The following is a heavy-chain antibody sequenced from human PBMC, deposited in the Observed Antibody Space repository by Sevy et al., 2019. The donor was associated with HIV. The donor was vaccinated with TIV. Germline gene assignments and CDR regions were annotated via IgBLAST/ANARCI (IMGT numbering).Heavy chain of an antibody. Sequence: GGSLRLSCAASGFNFSIYGMHWVHQAPGKGLEWVALIWYDGSNKYYADSVKGRFTISRDNSKNTLSLQMNSLRAEDTAVYYCVRGRDYGNFDYWGQGTLATVSS. D-gene: IGHD4-17*01. J-gene: IGHJ4*02. V-gene: IGHV3-33*01. CDR2: IWYDGSNK. CDR3: VRGRDYGNFDY. CDR1: GFNFSIYG.